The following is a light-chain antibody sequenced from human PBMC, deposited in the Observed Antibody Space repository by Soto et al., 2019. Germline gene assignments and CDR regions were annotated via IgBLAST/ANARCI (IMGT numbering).Light chain of an antibody. CDR1: SSDVGNYKY. CDR3: FSYTSSGTYV. CDR2: EVS. V-gene: IGLV2-14*01. Sequence: QSALTQPASVSGSPGQSITISCTGTSSDVGNYKYVSWYQQRPGKAPKLMIYEVSNRPSGVSNRFSGSKSGNTASLTISGLQAEDETDYYCFSYTSSGTYVFGTGTKV. J-gene: IGLJ1*01.